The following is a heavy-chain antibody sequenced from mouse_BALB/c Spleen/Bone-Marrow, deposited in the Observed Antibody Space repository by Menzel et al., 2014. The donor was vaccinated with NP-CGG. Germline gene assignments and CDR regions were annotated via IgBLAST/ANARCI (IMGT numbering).Heavy chain of an antibody. J-gene: IGHJ2*01. V-gene: IGHV1-9*01. CDR3: ARSRGGFYFDY. Sequence: VQLQQSGAELMKPGASVKISCKATGYTFRSYWIEWVKQRPGHGLEWIGEILPGSGSTNYNEKFKGKATFTADTSSNTAYMQLSSLTSEDSAVYYCARSRGGFYFDYWAQGTTLTVSS. D-gene: IGHD1-1*01. CDR2: ILPGSGST. CDR1: GYTFRSYW.